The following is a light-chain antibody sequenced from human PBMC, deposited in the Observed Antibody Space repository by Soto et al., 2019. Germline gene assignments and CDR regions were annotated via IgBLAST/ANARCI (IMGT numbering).Light chain of an antibody. Sequence: ETVLTQSPGTLSLSPGERATLSSRASQSVTSTYFAWYQQKPGQAPRLLIYGGTSRATGIPDRFSGSGYGTEFTLTISRLEPEDFAVYYCQQYGSSPYTFGQGTRLEIK. CDR3: QQYGSSPYT. J-gene: IGKJ5*01. CDR1: QSVTSTY. V-gene: IGKV3-20*01. CDR2: GGT.